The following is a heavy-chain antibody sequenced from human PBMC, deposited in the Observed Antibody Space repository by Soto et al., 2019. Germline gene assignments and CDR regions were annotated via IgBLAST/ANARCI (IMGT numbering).Heavy chain of an antibody. D-gene: IGHD3-9*01. Sequence: QVQLQESGPGLVKPSETLSLTCTVSGGSIGTYYWSWIRQPPGKGLEWIGYIYYRGHTAYNPSLTSRVTLSLDTPKHQLSLKLSSVTAADTAVYYCARHPGYYDIVTGYTTSYFDYWGQGIVVTVSS. V-gene: IGHV4-59*08. CDR2: IYYRGHT. CDR3: ARHPGYYDIVTGYTTSYFDY. CDR1: GGSIGTYY. J-gene: IGHJ4*02.